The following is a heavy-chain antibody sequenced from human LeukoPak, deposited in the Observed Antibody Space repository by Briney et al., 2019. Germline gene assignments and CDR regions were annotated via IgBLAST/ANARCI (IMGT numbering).Heavy chain of an antibody. V-gene: IGHV3-21*01. J-gene: IGHJ4*02. CDR1: GFTFRSDR. Sequence: GESLRLSCAASGFTFRSDRMNQVGKGPLKRLEWVSSISSSSSYIYYADSVKGRLTISRDNANNSLYLQMNSLRAEDTAVYYCARHPDFDYWGQGTLVTVSS. CDR3: ARHPDFDY. CDR2: ISSSSSYI.